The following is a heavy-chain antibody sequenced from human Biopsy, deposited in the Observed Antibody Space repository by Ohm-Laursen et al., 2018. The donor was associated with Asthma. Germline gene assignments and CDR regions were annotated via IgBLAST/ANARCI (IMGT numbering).Heavy chain of an antibody. J-gene: IGHJ5*02. V-gene: IGHV2-5*02. CDR3: ALSQDSGFDDHSPSWFDP. CDR2: IYLDDYN. CDR1: GFSLRTPGVG. Sequence: PTQTLTLTCSFSGFSLRTPGVGVGWIRQSPGKALEWLAFIYLDDYNLFRPSLKRRLTITKDPSKNQVVLTMTKMDPVDSGTYYCALSQDSGFDDHSPSWFDPWGQGTLVTVSS. D-gene: IGHD3-9*01.